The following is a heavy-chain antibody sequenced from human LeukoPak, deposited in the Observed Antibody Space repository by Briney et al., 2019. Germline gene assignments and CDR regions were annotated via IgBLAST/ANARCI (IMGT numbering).Heavy chain of an antibody. D-gene: IGHD3-3*02. J-gene: IGHJ4*02. Sequence: GGSLRLSCAASGFTFSSYEMNWVRQAPGKGLEWVSVIYSGGSTYYADSVKGRFTISRDNSKNTLYLQMNSLRAEDTAVYYCARFSGPSNWGQGTLVTVSS. CDR1: GFTFSSYE. V-gene: IGHV3-66*01. CDR3: ARFSGPSN. CDR2: IYSGGST.